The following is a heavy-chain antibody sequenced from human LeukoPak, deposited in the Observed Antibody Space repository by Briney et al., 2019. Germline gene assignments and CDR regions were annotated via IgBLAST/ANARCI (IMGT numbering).Heavy chain of an antibody. Sequence: GGSLRLSCAASGFTFSSYWMSWVRQAPGKGLEWVANIKQDGSEKYYVDSVKGRFTISRDNAKNSLYLQTNSLRAEDTAVYYCARGRRSGYYYGMDVWGQGTTVTVSS. CDR2: IKQDGSEK. J-gene: IGHJ6*02. CDR3: ARGRRSGYYYGMDV. CDR1: GFTFSSYW. V-gene: IGHV3-7*01.